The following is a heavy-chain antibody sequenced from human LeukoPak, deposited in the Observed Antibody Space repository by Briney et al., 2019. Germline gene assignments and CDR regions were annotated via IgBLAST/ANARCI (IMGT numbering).Heavy chain of an antibody. CDR1: LYTFMNYV. CDR3: ARATPGGLHGYSFDS. V-gene: IGHV1-8*02. D-gene: IGHD5-24*01. Sequence: ASVKVSSKASLYTFMNYVINWVRQATGQGREWVGWVKSNRGNTGIEQKFQDRVSMTRDTSINTAYMELTSLRAGDTAVYYCARATPGGLHGYSFDSWGQGTVVTVYS. J-gene: IGHJ4*02. CDR2: VKSNRGNT.